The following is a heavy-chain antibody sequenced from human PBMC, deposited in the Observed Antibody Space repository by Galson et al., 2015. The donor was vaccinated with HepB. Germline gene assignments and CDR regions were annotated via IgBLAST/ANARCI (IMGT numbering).Heavy chain of an antibody. CDR1: GYSDTYW. J-gene: IGHJ4*02. CDR2: IYPTDSDT. D-gene: IGHD3-16*01. Sequence: QSGAEVTKPGESLKISCKSSGYSDTYWIGWVRQMPGKGLEYMGIIYPTDSDTRYSPSFQGQVTISADKSISTAYLRWNSLKASDTAMYYCARIFTFAGDVAGFDYWGQGTLVTVSS. CDR3: ARIFTFAGDVAGFDY. V-gene: IGHV5-51*01.